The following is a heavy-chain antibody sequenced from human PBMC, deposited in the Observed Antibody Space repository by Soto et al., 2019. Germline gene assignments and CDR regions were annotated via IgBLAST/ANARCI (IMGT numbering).Heavy chain of an antibody. J-gene: IGHJ4*02. CDR1: GGSISSTAYY. CDR3: ARGSDPFKCGY. V-gene: IGHV4-31*03. D-gene: IGHD6-6*01. Sequence: QVQLQESGPGLVKPSQTLSLTCTVSGGSISSTAYYWNWLRQHPGKALEWIGYISKDGKTEYNPSLESRVTISVDKSNTQFSLTLSSVTAADTAVYYCARGSDPFKCGYWGQGTLVTVSS. CDR2: ISKDGKT.